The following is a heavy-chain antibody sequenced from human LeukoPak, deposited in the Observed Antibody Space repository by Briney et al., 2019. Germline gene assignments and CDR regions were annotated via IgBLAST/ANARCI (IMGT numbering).Heavy chain of an antibody. CDR1: GFTFSSYA. D-gene: IGHD6-13*01. V-gene: IGHV3-66*02. J-gene: IGHJ4*02. Sequence: GGSLRLSCAASGFTFSSYAMSWVRQAPGKGLEWVSVIYSGGSTYYADSVKGRFTISRDNSKTTLYLQMNSLRAEDTAVYYCAREIAAAGLGYWGQGTLVTVSS. CDR2: IYSGGST. CDR3: AREIAAAGLGY.